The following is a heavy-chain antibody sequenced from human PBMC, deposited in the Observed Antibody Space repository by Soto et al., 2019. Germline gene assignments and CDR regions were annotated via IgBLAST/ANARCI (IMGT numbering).Heavy chain of an antibody. D-gene: IGHD2-15*01. Sequence: SVKVSCKAPGGTFSSYAISWVRQAPGQGLEWMGGIIPIFGTANYAQKFQGRVTITADESTSTGYMELSSLRSGDTAVYYCARSQGGSSSLDIYYYYYYGMDVWGQGTTVTVSS. J-gene: IGHJ6*02. CDR1: GGTFSSYA. V-gene: IGHV1-69*13. CDR2: IIPIFGTA. CDR3: ARSQGGSSSLDIYYYYYYGMDV.